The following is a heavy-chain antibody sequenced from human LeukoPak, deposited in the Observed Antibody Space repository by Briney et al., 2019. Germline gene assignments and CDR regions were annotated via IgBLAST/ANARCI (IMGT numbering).Heavy chain of an antibody. D-gene: IGHD6-19*01. V-gene: IGHV3-43*01. J-gene: IGHJ4*02. CDR3: AKDYHGGWTVLDY. CDR1: GFTFDDYT. CDR2: ISWDGGST. Sequence: GGSLRLSCAASGFTFDDYTMHWVRQAPGKGLEWVSLISWDGGSTYYADSVKGRFTISRDNSKNSLYLQMNSLRTEDTALYYCAKDYHGGWTVLDYWGQGTLVTVSS.